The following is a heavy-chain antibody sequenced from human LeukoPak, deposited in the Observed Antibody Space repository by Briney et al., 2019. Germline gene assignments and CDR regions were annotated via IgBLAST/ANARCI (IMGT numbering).Heavy chain of an antibody. J-gene: IGHJ5*02. CDR3: TRERGTITGSSGPTWFDP. V-gene: IGHV4-4*07. D-gene: IGHD1-14*01. CDR1: GDSIRNYY. CDR2: IYTSGRT. Sequence: TSETLSLTCTLSGDSIRNYYWSWIRQSAGKGMEWIGRIYTSGRTNYNPSLKSRVSMSIDTSKDQFSLKLRSVTAADTAMYYCTRERGTITGSSGPTWFDPWGQGTLVIVSS.